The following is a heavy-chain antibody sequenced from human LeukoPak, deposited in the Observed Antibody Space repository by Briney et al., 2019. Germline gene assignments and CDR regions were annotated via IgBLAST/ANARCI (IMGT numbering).Heavy chain of an antibody. CDR2: INEDGSEK. V-gene: IGHV3-7*01. CDR3: ARDLGYCSGRACYSVFDY. CDR1: GFTFSSYW. D-gene: IGHD2-15*01. J-gene: IGHJ4*02. Sequence: GGSLRLSCAASGFTFSSYWMGWVRQAPGKGPEWVAHINEDGSEKYYVDSVKGRFTMFRDNAKNSLYLQMNSLRAEDTALYYCARDLGYCSGRACYSVFDYWGQGTLVTVAS.